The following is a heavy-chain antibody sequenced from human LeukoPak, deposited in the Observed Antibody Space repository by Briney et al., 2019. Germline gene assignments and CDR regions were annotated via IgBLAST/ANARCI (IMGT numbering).Heavy chain of an antibody. J-gene: IGHJ4*02. CDR2: ISSSSSTI. V-gene: IGHV3-48*02. Sequence: PGGSLRVSCAASRFTFSSYNMNWVRQAPGKGLEWVSYISSSSSTIYYADSVKGRFTISRDNAKNSLYLQMNSLRDEDTAVYCCERDGLGYCSGGSCYSGGIDSWGQGTLVTVSS. D-gene: IGHD2-15*01. CDR3: ERDGLGYCSGGSCYSGGIDS. CDR1: RFTFSSYN.